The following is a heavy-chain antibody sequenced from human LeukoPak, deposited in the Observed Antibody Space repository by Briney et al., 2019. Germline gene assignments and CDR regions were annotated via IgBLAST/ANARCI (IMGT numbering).Heavy chain of an antibody. V-gene: IGHV4-61*01. CDR1: GGSVSSNTFY. D-gene: IGHD5-18*01. CDR3: ARGVDTAMAYDY. Sequence: SETLSLTCTVSGGSVSSNTFYWNWIRQPPGKGLEWIGYIHYSGNSNHNPSLKSRVTISVDTSKNQFSLKLSSVTAADTAVYYCARGVDTAMAYDYWGQGTLVTVSS. J-gene: IGHJ4*02. CDR2: IHYSGNS.